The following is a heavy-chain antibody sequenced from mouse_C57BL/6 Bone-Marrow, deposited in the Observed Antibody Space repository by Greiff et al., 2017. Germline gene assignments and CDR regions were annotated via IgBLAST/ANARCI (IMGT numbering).Heavy chain of an antibody. V-gene: IGHV1-50*01. J-gene: IGHJ3*01. Sequence: QVQLQQPGAELVKPGASVKLSCKASGYTFTSYWMQWVKQRPGQGLEWIGEIDPSDSYTNYNQKFKGKATLTVDTSSSTAYMQLSSLTSEDSAVYYCAREGLGSSGPWFAFGGQGNRVTVSA. CDR2: IDPSDSYT. CDR1: GYTFTSYW. CDR3: AREGLGSSGPWFAF. D-gene: IGHD3-2*02.